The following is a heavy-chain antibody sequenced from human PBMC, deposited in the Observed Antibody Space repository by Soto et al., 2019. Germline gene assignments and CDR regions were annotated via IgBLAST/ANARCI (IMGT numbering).Heavy chain of an antibody. D-gene: IGHD4-17*01. V-gene: IGHV4-59*01. Sequence: PSETLSLTCTVSGGSISSYYWSWIRQPPGKGLEWIGYIYYSGSTNYNPSLKSRVTISVDTSKNQFSLKLSSVTAADTAVYYCARAYGDYVFDYWGQGTLDTVSS. CDR3: ARAYGDYVFDY. J-gene: IGHJ4*02. CDR1: GGSISSYY. CDR2: IYYSGST.